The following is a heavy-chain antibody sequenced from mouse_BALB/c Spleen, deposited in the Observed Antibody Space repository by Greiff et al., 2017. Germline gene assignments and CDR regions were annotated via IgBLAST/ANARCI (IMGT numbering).Heavy chain of an antibody. D-gene: IGHD3-1*01. J-gene: IGHJ4*01. CDR3: ARVSSGPYYYAMDY. V-gene: IGHV1-82*01. Sequence: QVQLQQSGPELVKPGASVKISCKASGYAFSSSWMNWVKQRPGQGLEWIGRIYPGDGDTNYNGKFKGKATLTADKSSSTAYMQLSSLTSVDSAVYFCARVSSGPYYYAMDYWGQGTSVTVSS. CDR1: GYAFSSSW. CDR2: IYPGDGDT.